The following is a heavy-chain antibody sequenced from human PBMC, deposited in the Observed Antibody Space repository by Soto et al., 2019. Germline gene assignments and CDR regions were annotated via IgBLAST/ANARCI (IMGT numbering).Heavy chain of an antibody. CDR1: GDTFTSYY. Sequence: ASVKVSCKASGDTFTSYYMHWVRQAPGQGLEWMGIINPSGGSTSYAQKFQGRVTMTRDTSTSTVYMELSSLRSEDTAVYYCARALARHTVTTFWFDTWGQGTLVTVSS. CDR2: INPSGGST. J-gene: IGHJ5*02. V-gene: IGHV1-46*01. CDR3: ARALARHTVTTFWFDT. D-gene: IGHD4-4*01.